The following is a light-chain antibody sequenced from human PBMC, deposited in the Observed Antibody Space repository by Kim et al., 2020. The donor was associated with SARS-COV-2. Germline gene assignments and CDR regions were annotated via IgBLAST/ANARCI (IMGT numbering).Light chain of an antibody. CDR1: QTISGY. Sequence: SASVGDRVTITCRASQTISGYLNWYHQKPGKAPKLLIYAASTLHSGVPSRFSGSASGTDFTLTISSLQPEDFATYYCQQSYTTPYTFGQGTKLEI. CDR3: QQSYTTPYT. CDR2: AAS. J-gene: IGKJ2*01. V-gene: IGKV1-39*01.